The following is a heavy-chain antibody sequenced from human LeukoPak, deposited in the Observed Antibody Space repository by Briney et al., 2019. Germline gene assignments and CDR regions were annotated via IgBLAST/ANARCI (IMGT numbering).Heavy chain of an antibody. Sequence: ASVKVPCKASGGTFSSYAISWVRQAPGQGLEWMGGIIPIFGTANYAQKFQGRVTITADESTSTAYMELSSLRSEDTAVYYCARDLLRESSSSRNFDAFDIWGQGTMVTVSS. CDR3: ARDLLRESSSSRNFDAFDI. CDR2: IIPIFGTA. J-gene: IGHJ3*02. V-gene: IGHV1-69*13. D-gene: IGHD6-13*01. CDR1: GGTFSSYA.